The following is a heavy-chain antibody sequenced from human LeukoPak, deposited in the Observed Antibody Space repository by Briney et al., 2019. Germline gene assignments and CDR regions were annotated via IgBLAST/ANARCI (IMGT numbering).Heavy chain of an antibody. CDR2: IKQDGSEK. J-gene: IGHJ4*02. D-gene: IGHD5-12*01. CDR1: GFTFSSYW. V-gene: IGHV3-7*01. CDR3: ARDGYPPLFDY. Sequence: GGSLRLSCAASGFTFSSYWMSWVRQAPGKGLEWVANIKQDGSEKYYVGSVKGRFTISRDNAKNSLYLQMNSLRAEDTAVYYCARDGYPPLFDYWGQGTLVTVSS.